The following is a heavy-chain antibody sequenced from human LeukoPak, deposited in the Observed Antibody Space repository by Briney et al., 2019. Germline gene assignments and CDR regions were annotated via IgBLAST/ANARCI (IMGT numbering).Heavy chain of an antibody. CDR3: AIAGQQLAPYYYYGMDV. V-gene: IGHV1-46*01. CDR1: GYTFTSYY. CDR2: INPSGGST. Sequence: GASVKVSCKASGYTFTSYYMHWVRQAPGQGLEWMGIINPSGGSTSYAQKFQGRVTMTRDTSTSTVYMELSSLRSGDTAVYYCAIAGQQLAPYYYYGMDVWGQGTTVTVSS. J-gene: IGHJ6*02. D-gene: IGHD6-6*01.